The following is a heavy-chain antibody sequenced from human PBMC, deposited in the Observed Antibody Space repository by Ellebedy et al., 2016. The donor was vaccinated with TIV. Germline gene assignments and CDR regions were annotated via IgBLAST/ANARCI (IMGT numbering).Heavy chain of an antibody. CDR1: GFNFRSYW. Sequence: PGGSLRLSCAASGFNFRSYWMTWVRQAPGKGLEWVAKIRQEGDEIYYVESVKGRFTISRDNAKNSLFLQMNSLRVEDTAVYYCARRASYGDYAVQVNPLFDPWGQGTLVTVSS. CDR2: IRQEGDEI. J-gene: IGHJ5*02. D-gene: IGHD4-17*01. CDR3: ARRASYGDYAVQVNPLFDP. V-gene: IGHV3-7*01.